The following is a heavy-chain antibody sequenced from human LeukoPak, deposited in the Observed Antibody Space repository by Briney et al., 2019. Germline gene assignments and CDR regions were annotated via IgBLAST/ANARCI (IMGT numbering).Heavy chain of an antibody. J-gene: IGHJ4*02. Sequence: ASVKVSCKASGYTFTSYGISWVRQAPGQGLERMGWISAYNGNTNYAQKLQGRVTMTTDTSTSTAYMELRSLRSDDMAVYYCARDVRKMGIVGAPSCDYWGQGTLVTVSS. CDR3: ARDVRKMGIVGAPSCDY. D-gene: IGHD1-26*01. CDR1: GYTFTSYG. CDR2: ISAYNGNT. V-gene: IGHV1-18*03.